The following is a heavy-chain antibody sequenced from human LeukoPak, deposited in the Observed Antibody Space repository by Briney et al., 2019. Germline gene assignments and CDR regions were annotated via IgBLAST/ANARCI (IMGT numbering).Heavy chain of an antibody. CDR2: ISGTGDNT. Sequence: PGGSLRLSCTASGITVSSYAMSWVRQAPGKGLEWVSAISGTGDNTYYADSVKGRFTISRDNSKNTLYLQMNSLSAGDTAIYYCAKPRGDYYASGTYYGAFDIWGQGTMVTVSS. CDR3: AKPRGDYYASGTYYGAFDI. CDR1: GITVSSYA. V-gene: IGHV3-23*01. D-gene: IGHD3-10*01. J-gene: IGHJ3*02.